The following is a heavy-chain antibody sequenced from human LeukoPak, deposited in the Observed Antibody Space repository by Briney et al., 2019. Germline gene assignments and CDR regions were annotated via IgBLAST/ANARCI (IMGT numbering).Heavy chain of an antibody. J-gene: IGHJ4*02. Sequence: SQTLSLTCAVYGGSFSGYYWSRIRQPPGKGLEWIGEINHSGSTNYNPSLKSRVTISVDTSKNQFSLKLSSVTAADTAVYYCARRRLAYSSSFGRFDYWGQGTLATVSS. D-gene: IGHD6-6*01. CDR2: INHSGST. V-gene: IGHV4-34*01. CDR1: GGSFSGYY. CDR3: ARRRLAYSSSFGRFDY.